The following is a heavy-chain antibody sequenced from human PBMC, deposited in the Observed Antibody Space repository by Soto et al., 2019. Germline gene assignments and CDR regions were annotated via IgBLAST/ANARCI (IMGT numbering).Heavy chain of an antibody. J-gene: IGHJ4*02. CDR3: SRLVSAAANDY. D-gene: IGHD1-26*01. CDR2: ITQDETEK. V-gene: IGHV3-7*04. CDR1: GFTFSSYW. Sequence: EVQLVESGGGLVQPGGSLRLSCAASGFTFSSYWMSWVRQAPGKGLEWVANITQDETEKYYVDSVKGRFTISRDNAKNSLYLQMNSLRAEDTAVYYCSRLVSAAANDYWGQRTLVTVSS.